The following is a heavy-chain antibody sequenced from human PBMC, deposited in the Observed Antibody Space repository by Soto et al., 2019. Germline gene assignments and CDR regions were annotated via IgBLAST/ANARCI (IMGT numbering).Heavy chain of an antibody. D-gene: IGHD2-21*02. J-gene: IGHJ6*02. Sequence: QVQLVESGGGVVQPGRSLRLSCAASGFTFSSYGMHWVRQAPGKGLEWVAVISYDGSNKYYADSVKGRLTISRDNSENTLNLQMNSVRAEDTAVYYCARDWDIVVVTAIRYGMDVWGQGTTVTVSS. CDR1: GFTFSSYG. V-gene: IGHV3-30*03. CDR2: ISYDGSNK. CDR3: ARDWDIVVVTAIRYGMDV.